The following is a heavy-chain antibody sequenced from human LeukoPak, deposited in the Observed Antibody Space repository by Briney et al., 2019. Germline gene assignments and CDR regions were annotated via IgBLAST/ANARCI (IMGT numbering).Heavy chain of an antibody. CDR2: MNPNSGNI. CDR1: GYTFTSYD. Sequence: ASVKVSCKASGYTFTSYDINWVRQATGQGLEWMGWMNPNSGNIGYAQKSQGRVTMTRNTSISTAYMELSSLRSEDTAVYYCARELYYYGSGSNEFDYWGQGTLVTVSS. D-gene: IGHD3-10*01. J-gene: IGHJ4*02. V-gene: IGHV1-8*01. CDR3: ARELYYYGSGSNEFDY.